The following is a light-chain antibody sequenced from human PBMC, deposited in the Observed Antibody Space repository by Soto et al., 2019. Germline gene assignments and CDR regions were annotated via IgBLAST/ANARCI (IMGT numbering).Light chain of an antibody. J-gene: IGLJ1*01. V-gene: IGLV1-40*01. CDR2: GNN. CDR1: SSNIGARYD. CDR3: QSFDNSLSGYV. Sequence: QPVLTQPPSVSGAPGLRVTISCTGSSSNIGARYDVHWYQQLPGTAPKLLIYGNNNRPSGVPDRFSGSKSGTSASLAITGLQAEDEADYYCQSFDNSLSGYVFGTGTKLTVL.